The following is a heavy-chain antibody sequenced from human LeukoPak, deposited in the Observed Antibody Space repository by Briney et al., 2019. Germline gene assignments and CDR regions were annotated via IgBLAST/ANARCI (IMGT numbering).Heavy chain of an antibody. CDR2: MNPNSGNT. Sequence: ASVKVSCKASGYTLTSYDINWVRQATGQGLEWMGWMNPNSGNTGYAQKFQGRVTMTRNTSISTAYMELSSLRSEDTAVYYCASALYYDSSGYYADYWGQGTLVTVSS. CDR1: GYTLTSYD. J-gene: IGHJ4*02. D-gene: IGHD3-22*01. V-gene: IGHV1-8*01. CDR3: ASALYYDSSGYYADY.